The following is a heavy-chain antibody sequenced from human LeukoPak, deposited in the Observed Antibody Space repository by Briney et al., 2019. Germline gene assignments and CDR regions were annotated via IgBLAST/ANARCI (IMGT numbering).Heavy chain of an antibody. D-gene: IGHD1-26*01. Sequence: PGGSLRLSCAASGFFFGSYVVAWVRQAPGKGLEWVADITGAGGGTNYADSVKGRFTISRDNSENSVYLQMNSLRVEDTAVYYCVKGPRRYSGRYDSWGQGTLVTVSP. J-gene: IGHJ4*02. CDR3: VKGPRRYSGRYDS. CDR2: ITGAGGGT. V-gene: IGHV3-23*01. CDR1: GFFFGSYV.